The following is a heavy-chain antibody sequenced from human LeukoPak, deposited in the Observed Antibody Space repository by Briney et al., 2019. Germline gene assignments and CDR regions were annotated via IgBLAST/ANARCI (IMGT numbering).Heavy chain of an antibody. CDR2: INSDGSST. V-gene: IGHV3-74*01. Sequence: PGGSLRLSCAASGFTFSSYWMHWVRQAPGKGLVWVSRINSDGSSTSYADSVKGRFTISRDNAKNTLYLQMNSLRAEDTAVYYCARVPPGVVPAAIAHSYYFDYWGQGTLVTVSS. J-gene: IGHJ4*02. D-gene: IGHD2-2*02. CDR1: GFTFSSYW. CDR3: ARVPPGVVPAAIAHSYYFDY.